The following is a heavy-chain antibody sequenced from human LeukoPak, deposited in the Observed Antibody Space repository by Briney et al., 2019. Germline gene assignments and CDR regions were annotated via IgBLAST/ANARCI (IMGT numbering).Heavy chain of an antibody. CDR2: TNPNSGGT. Sequence: GASVKVSCKASGYTFTGYYIHWVRQAPGQGLEWMGRTNPNSGGTNYAQKFQGRVTMTRDTSISTAYMQLSRLTSDDTAVYYCAREPMVRDFNWFGPWGQGTLVTVSS. D-gene: IGHD3-10*01. V-gene: IGHV1-2*06. CDR3: AREPMVRDFNWFGP. J-gene: IGHJ5*02. CDR1: GYTFTGYY.